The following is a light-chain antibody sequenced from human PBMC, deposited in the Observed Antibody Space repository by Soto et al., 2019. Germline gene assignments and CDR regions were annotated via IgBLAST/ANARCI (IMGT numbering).Light chain of an antibody. V-gene: IGKV1-6*01. J-gene: IGKJ4*01. Sequence: IQMTQSPSSLSASVGDRVTITFRASQGVRDDVGWYQQIPGKAPKLLIYSASTLQSGVPSRFSGSGSGTDFTLTISGLQPEDLATYYCLQESNYPLTFGGGTKV. CDR1: QGVRDD. CDR3: LQESNYPLT. CDR2: SAS.